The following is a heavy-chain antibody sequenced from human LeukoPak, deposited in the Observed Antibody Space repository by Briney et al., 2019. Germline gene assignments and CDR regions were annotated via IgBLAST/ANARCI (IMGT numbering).Heavy chain of an antibody. CDR1: GESLSKYY. Sequence: SETLSLTCAVYGESLSKYYWTWIRQSPGKGLEWIGEINHRGSTNLNPSLKSRVTLSVDTSKHQFSLKLTSMTAADTAVYYCARHCSPGYTYGYGALDYWGQGTLVTVSS. D-gene: IGHD5-18*01. V-gene: IGHV4-34*01. J-gene: IGHJ4*02. CDR2: INHRGST. CDR3: ARHCSPGYTYGYGALDY.